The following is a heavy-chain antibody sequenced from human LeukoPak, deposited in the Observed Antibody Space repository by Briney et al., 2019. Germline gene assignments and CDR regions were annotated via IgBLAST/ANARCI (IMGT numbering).Heavy chain of an antibody. D-gene: IGHD6-19*01. CDR1: GYTFTSYD. Sequence: ASVTVSCKASGYTFTSYDINWVRQATGQGREWMGWMNPNSGNTGYAQKFQGRVTMTRNTSISTAYMELSSLRSEDTAVYYCARRGSAVAAFYYYYYMDVWGKGTTVTVSS. CDR2: MNPNSGNT. CDR3: ARRGSAVAAFYYYYYMDV. V-gene: IGHV1-8*01. J-gene: IGHJ6*03.